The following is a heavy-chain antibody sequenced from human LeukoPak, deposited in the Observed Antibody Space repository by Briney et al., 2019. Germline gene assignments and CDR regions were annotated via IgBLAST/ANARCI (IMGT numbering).Heavy chain of an antibody. CDR2: VYYSGSA. V-gene: IGHV4-61*01. CDR3: ARDGSNWSNDYYHGVDV. CDR1: GGSVSSGTHY. Sequence: SETLSLTCTVSGGSVSSGTHYYNWIRQPPGKGLEWLGYVYYSGSATYNPSLKSRVTISVDTSKNQFSLRLSSVTAADTAVYYCARDGSNWSNDYYHGVDVWGQGTTVTVSS. D-gene: IGHD4-11*01. J-gene: IGHJ6*02.